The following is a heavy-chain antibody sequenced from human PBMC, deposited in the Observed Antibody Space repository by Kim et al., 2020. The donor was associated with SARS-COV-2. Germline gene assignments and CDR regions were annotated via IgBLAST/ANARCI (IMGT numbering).Heavy chain of an antibody. CDR2: INPNSGST. CDR3: AREGSGGYDPLDY. J-gene: IGHJ4*02. CDR1: GYTFSGNY. D-gene: IGHD5-12*01. Sequence: ASVKVSCKASGYTFSGNYIHWVRQAPGQGLEWMGWINPNSGSTNYAQKFQGRVTMTRDTPISTAYMDLSRLRSDDTAMYYCAREGSGGYDPLDYWGQGTLVTVSS. V-gene: IGHV1-2*02.